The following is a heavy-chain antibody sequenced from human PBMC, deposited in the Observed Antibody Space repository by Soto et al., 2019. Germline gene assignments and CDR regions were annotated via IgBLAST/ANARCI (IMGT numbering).Heavy chain of an antibody. V-gene: IGHV1-3*01. Sequence: VQLVQSEAEVKKPGASVKVSCKASGYTLSSYGIHWVRQAPGQRLEWMGWINGGNGDTMYAQKFQDRVTMTRGTSGNTAYMEVRSLASKDTAVYYCARGRSLFRAGDTSVNFFDYWGQGTLVTVSS. CDR3: ARGRSLFRAGDTSVNFFDY. D-gene: IGHD1-26*01. CDR2: INGGNGDT. CDR1: GYTLSSYG. J-gene: IGHJ4*02.